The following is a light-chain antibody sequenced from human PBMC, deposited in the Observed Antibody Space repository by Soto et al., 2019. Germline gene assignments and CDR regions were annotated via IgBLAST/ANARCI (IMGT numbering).Light chain of an antibody. CDR1: QSVLYSSNNKNY. Sequence: DIVMTQSPDSLAVSLGERATINSKSSQSVLYSSNNKNYLAWYQQRPGQPPKLLIYWASTRESGVPDRFSGSGSGTDFTLTITSLQAEDVAVYYCQRYESTPPTFGQGTKLEIK. V-gene: IGKV4-1*01. J-gene: IGKJ2*01. CDR3: QRYESTPPT. CDR2: WAS.